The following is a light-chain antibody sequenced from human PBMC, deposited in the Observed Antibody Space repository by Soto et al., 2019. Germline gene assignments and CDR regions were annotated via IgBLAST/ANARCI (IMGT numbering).Light chain of an antibody. CDR1: SSDVGGYHY. Sequence: QSALTQPPSASGSPGQSVTISCTGTSSDVGGYHYVSWYQQHPGKAPKLMIYEVSKRPSGVPDRFSGSKSGNTASLTVSGLQAEDEADYYCSSYAGSNNHVLFGGWTKVTVL. CDR2: EVS. J-gene: IGLJ2*01. CDR3: SSYAGSNNHVL. V-gene: IGLV2-8*01.